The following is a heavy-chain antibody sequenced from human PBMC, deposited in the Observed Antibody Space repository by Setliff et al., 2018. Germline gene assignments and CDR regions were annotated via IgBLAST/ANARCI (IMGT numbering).Heavy chain of an antibody. CDR1: GYTLTELS. CDR3: ATDKMAVAGTWSDP. Sequence: ASVKVSCKVSGYTLTELSMHWVRQAPGKGLEWMGGFDPEDGETIYAQKFQGRVTMTEDTSTDTAYMELSSLRSEDTAVYYCATDKMAVAGTWSDPWGQGTLVTVSS. D-gene: IGHD6-19*01. CDR2: FDPEDGET. J-gene: IGHJ5*02. V-gene: IGHV1-24*01.